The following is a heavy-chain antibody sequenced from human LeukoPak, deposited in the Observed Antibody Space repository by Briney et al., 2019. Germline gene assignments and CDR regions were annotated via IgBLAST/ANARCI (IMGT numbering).Heavy chain of an antibody. J-gene: IGHJ5*01. D-gene: IGHD6-19*01. V-gene: IGHV4-4*07. Sequence: SETLSLTCTVSGGSISSYYWSWIRQPAGKGLEWIGRIYTSGSTNYNPSLKSRVTMSVDTSKNQFSLKLISVTAADTAVYYCARHSPRRIAVAGTTWWFDPWGQGTLVTVSS. CDR2: IYTSGST. CDR3: ARHSPRRIAVAGTTWWFDP. CDR1: GGSISSYY.